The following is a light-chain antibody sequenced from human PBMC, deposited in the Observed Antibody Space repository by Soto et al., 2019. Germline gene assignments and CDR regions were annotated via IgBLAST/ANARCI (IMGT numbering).Light chain of an antibody. CDR1: QSVSSN. CDR3: QQYSTYPWT. CDR2: AAS. Sequence: MTQSPATLSVSPGERATLSCRASQSVSSNLAWYQQKPGKAPKLLIYAASNVESGVPSRFSGSGSGTEFTLAISSLQPDDFATYYCQQYSTYPWTFGQGTKVEIK. J-gene: IGKJ1*01. V-gene: IGKV1-5*01.